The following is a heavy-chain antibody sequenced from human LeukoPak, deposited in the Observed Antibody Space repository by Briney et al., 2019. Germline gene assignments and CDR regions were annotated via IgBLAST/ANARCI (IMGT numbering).Heavy chain of an antibody. D-gene: IGHD2-2*01. CDR1: GFTFSSYW. V-gene: IGHV3-7*01. J-gene: IGHJ5*02. Sequence: PGGSLRLSCAASGFTFSSYWMSWVRQAPGKGLEWVANIKQDGSEKYYVDSVKGRFTISRDNAKNSLYLQMNSLRAEDTAVYYCARGRMKYQLLRGGNWFDPWGQGTLVTVSS. CDR2: IKQDGSEK. CDR3: ARGRMKYQLLRGGNWFDP.